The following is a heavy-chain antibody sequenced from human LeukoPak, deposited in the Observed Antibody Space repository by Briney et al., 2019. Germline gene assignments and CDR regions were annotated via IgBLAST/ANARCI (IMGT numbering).Heavy chain of an antibody. CDR3: AQGGSESAFDY. J-gene: IGHJ4*02. CDR1: GFTFGDYG. D-gene: IGHD1-26*01. Sequence: GGSLRLSCVASGFTFGDYGMSWIRQAPGKGLEWVSLISGDGGSTYYADSVKGRFTISRDNSKNSLYLQMNSLRTEDTALYYCAQGGSESAFDYWGQGTLVTVSS. V-gene: IGHV3-43*02. CDR2: ISGDGGST.